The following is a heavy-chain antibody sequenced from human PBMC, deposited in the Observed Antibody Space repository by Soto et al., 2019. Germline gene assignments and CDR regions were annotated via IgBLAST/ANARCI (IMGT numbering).Heavy chain of an antibody. CDR1: GGSISSYY. V-gene: IGHV4-59*01. CDR2: IYYSGST. J-gene: IGHJ3*02. D-gene: IGHD1-1*01. CDR3: ARDQLVHGAFDI. Sequence: SETLSLTCTVSGGSISSYYWSWIRQPPGKGLEWIGYIYYSGSTNYNPSLKSRVTISVDTSKNQFSLKLSSVTAADTAVYYCARDQLVHGAFDIWGQGTMVTVSS.